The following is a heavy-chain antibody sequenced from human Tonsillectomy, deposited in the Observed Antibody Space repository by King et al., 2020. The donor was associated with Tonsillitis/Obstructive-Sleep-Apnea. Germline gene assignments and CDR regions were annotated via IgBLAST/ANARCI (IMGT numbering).Heavy chain of an antibody. Sequence: VQLVESGGGVVQPGRSLRLSCTASGFTFSSYAMHWVRQAPGKWLEWVAVISYAGSTKYYAHSVQGRFTISRDNSKNTLYRQMNSLSAEDTAVYYCARPPLRYCSGGSCYPYYFDYWGQGTLVTVSS. CDR3: ARPPLRYCSGGSCYPYYFDY. J-gene: IGHJ4*02. D-gene: IGHD2-15*01. CDR1: GFTFSSYA. V-gene: IGHV3-30*01. CDR2: ISYAGSTK.